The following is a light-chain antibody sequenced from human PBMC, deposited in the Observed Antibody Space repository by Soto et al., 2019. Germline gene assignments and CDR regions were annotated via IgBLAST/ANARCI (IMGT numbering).Light chain of an antibody. Sequence: EIVLTQSPGTLSLSPGERATLSCRASQSVSVNSLAWYQQKGGQAPRLLIYAASTRATGVPDRFSGSGSGTDFALTISRLETEDVAVYYCQQYYSPPLTFGGGTKVEIK. CDR3: QQYYSPPLT. CDR1: QSVSVNS. CDR2: AAS. J-gene: IGKJ4*01. V-gene: IGKV3-20*01.